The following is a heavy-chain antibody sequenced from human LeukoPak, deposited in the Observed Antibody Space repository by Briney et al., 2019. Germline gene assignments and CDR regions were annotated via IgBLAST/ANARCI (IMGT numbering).Heavy chain of an antibody. CDR1: GGSISSYY. V-gene: IGHV4-59*08. D-gene: IGHD5-12*01. CDR2: IYYSGST. J-gene: IGHJ3*01. Sequence: SETLSLTCTVSGGSISSYYWSWIRQPPGKGLGWIGYIYYSGSTNYNPSLKSRVTISVDTSKNQFSLKLSSVTAADTAVYYCATATGWGGLDDAFDFWGQGTMVTVSS. CDR3: ATATGWGGLDDAFDF.